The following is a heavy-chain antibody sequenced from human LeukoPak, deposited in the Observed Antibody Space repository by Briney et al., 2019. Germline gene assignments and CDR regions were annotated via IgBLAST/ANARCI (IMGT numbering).Heavy chain of an antibody. V-gene: IGHV3-48*01. CDR3: ARGGYYFDY. CDR2: ISSSSSTI. Sequence: PAGSLRLSCAASGFTFSSYSMNWVRQAPGKGLEWVSYISSSSSTIYYADSVKGRFTISRANAKNSLYLQMNSLRAEDTAVYYCARGGYYFDYWGQGTLVTVSS. D-gene: IGHD2-15*01. J-gene: IGHJ4*02. CDR1: GFTFSSYS.